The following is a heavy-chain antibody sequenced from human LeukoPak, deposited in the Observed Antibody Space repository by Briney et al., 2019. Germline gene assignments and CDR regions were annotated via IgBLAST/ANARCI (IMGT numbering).Heavy chain of an antibody. CDR2: IYTSGST. D-gene: IGHD6-19*01. J-gene: IGHJ3*02. Sequence: PSETLSLTCTVSGGSISSYYWSWIRQPAGKGLEWIGRIYTSGSTNYNPSLKSRVTMSVDTSKNQFSLKLSSVTAADTAVYYCARFGAVAGIPVDAFDIWGQGTMVTVSS. V-gene: IGHV4-4*07. CDR3: ARFGAVAGIPVDAFDI. CDR1: GGSISSYY.